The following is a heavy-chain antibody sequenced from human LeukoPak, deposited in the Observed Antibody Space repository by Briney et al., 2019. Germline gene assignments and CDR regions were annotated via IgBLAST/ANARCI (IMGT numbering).Heavy chain of an antibody. CDR3: ARDRGIPHYYGSGTYYYYGMDV. CDR1: GYTLTELS. J-gene: IGHJ6*02. Sequence: GASVKLSCKVSGYTLTELSMHWVRQAPGKGLEWMGGFDPEDGETIYAQKFQGRVTMTEDTSTDTAYMELSTVTAADTAVYYCARDRGIPHYYGSGTYYYYGMDVWGQGTTVTVSS. CDR2: FDPEDGET. D-gene: IGHD3-10*01. V-gene: IGHV1-24*01.